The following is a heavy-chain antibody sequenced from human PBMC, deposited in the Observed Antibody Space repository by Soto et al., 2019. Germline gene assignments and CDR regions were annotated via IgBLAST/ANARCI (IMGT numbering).Heavy chain of an antibody. CDR1: CGSIRSGCYY. CDR3: ARVRSGYSWSDP. J-gene: IGHJ5*02. Sequence: SLTGSFSCGSIRSGCYYLNWIRQLPGKGLEWIVYIYSSGTTYYNPSLKSRVFLSVDTSKNQFSLKLSPVTAADTAVYYCARVRSGYSWSDPRVKGTLVTGSS. D-gene: IGHD3-3*01. CDR2: IYSSGTT. V-gene: IGHV4-31*03.